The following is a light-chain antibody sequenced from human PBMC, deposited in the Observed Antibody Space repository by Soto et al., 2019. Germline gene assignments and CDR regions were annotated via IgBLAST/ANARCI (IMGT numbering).Light chain of an antibody. CDR1: HSVSNI. J-gene: IGKJ1*01. Sequence: EVVMTQSPAPLSVSPGERATLSCRASHSVSNILAWYQQTPVQTPRLLLYGASSSAIGVPARFSGSGSCADFTLTIDSLQSEEFGVYFCPHYNGWPWTVGQGTKVEIK. CDR3: PHYNGWPWT. V-gene: IGKV3-15*01. CDR2: GAS.